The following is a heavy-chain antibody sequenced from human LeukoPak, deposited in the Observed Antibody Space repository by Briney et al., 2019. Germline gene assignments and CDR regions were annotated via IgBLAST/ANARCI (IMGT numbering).Heavy chain of an antibody. CDR2: IYYSGST. D-gene: IGHD1-7*01. J-gene: IGHJ4*02. CDR1: GGSISSSSYY. V-gene: IGHV4-39*07. CDR3: AGVNYLAPFDY. Sequence: SETLSLTRTVSGGSISSSSYYWGWIRQPPGKGLEWIGSIYYSGSTYYNPSLKSRVTISVDTSKNQFYLKLTSVTAADTAVYYCAGVNYLAPFDYWGQGTQVTVSS.